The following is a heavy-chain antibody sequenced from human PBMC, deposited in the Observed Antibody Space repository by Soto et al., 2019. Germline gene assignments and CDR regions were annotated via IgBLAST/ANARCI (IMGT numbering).Heavy chain of an antibody. J-gene: IGHJ4*02. CDR3: AKEFIAVAGTRSFDY. D-gene: IGHD6-19*01. CDR2: ISYDGSNK. V-gene: IGHV3-30*18. Sequence: LRLSCAASGFTVSGSYMSWVRQAPGKGLEWVAVISYDGSNKYYADSVKGRFTISRDNSKNTLYLQMNSLRAEDTAVYYCAKEFIAVAGTRSFDYWGQGTLVTVSS. CDR1: GFTVSGSY.